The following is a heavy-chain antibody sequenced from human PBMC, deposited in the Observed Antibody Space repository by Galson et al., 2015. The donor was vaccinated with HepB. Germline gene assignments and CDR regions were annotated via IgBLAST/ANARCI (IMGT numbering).Heavy chain of an antibody. J-gene: IGHJ3*02. CDR3: AKDTGYQLNAIGAFDI. CDR1: GFTFSSYG. D-gene: IGHD2-2*01. V-gene: IGHV3-30*18. Sequence: SLRLSCAASGFTFSSYGMHWVRQAPGKGLEWVAVISYDGSNKYYADSVKGRFTISRDNSKNTLYLQMNSLRAEDTAVYYCAKDTGYQLNAIGAFDIWGQGTMVTVSS. CDR2: ISYDGSNK.